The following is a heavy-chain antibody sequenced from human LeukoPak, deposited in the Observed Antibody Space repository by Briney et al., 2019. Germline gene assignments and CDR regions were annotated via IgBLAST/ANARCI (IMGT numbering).Heavy chain of an antibody. CDR3: AKDSGDNYFDY. CDR2: ISGSGGST. Sequence: PGGSLRLSCAASGFTFSTYSMNWVRQAPGKGLEWVSEISGSGGSTYYADSVKGRFTISRDNSKNTLYLQMNSLRAEDTAVYYCAKDSGDNYFDYWGQGTLVTVSS. D-gene: IGHD1-26*01. V-gene: IGHV3-23*01. J-gene: IGHJ4*02. CDR1: GFTFSTYS.